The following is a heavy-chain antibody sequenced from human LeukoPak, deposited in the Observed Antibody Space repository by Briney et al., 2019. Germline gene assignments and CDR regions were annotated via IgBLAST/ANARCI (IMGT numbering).Heavy chain of an antibody. CDR1: GFTFSTYA. Sequence: QPGGSLRLSCAASGFTFSTYAMSWVRQVPAKGLEWVSAISTTTYCADFVEGRFTISRDNSKNTLYLQMNSLRAEDTAVYYCAKPIGPRYGDYHNSCFDSWGQGTLVTVSS. CDR2: ISTTT. J-gene: IGHJ5*01. D-gene: IGHD4-17*01. CDR3: AKPIGPRYGDYHNSCFDS. V-gene: IGHV3-23*01.